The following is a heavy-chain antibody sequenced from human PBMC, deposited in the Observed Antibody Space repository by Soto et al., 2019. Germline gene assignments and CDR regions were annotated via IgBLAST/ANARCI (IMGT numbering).Heavy chain of an antibody. CDR2: INAGNGNT. CDR1: GYTFTSYA. Sequence: PSVKVSCKASGYTFTSYAMHWVRQAPGQRLEWMGWINAGNGNTKYSQKFQGRVTITRDTSASTAYMELSSLRSEDTAVYYCARVSRFAALDAFDIWGQGTMVTVSS. CDR3: ARVSRFAALDAFDI. D-gene: IGHD3-3*01. V-gene: IGHV1-3*01. J-gene: IGHJ3*02.